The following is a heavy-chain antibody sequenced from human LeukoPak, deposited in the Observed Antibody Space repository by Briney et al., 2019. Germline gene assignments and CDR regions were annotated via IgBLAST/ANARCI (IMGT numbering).Heavy chain of an antibody. CDR2: INHSGST. J-gene: IGHJ4*02. Sequence: SETLSLTCTVSGGSISSSTYYWGWIRQPPGKGLEWIGEINHSGSTNYNPSLKSRVTISVDTSKNQFSLKLSSVTAADTAVYYCARGRGTTRRDFRYDYWGQGTLVTVSS. D-gene: IGHD2/OR15-2a*01. CDR3: ARGRGTTRRDFRYDY. V-gene: IGHV4-39*07. CDR1: GGSISSSTYY.